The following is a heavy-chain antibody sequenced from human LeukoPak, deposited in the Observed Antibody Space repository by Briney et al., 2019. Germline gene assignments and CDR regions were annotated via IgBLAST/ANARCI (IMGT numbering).Heavy chain of an antibody. D-gene: IGHD4-17*01. Sequence: ASVKVSCKASGYTFTSYDINWVRQATGQGLEWMGWMNPNNGNTGYSQKFQGRVTMTRNTSISTAYMELSSVRSEDTAVYYCARGQGYGDGDDAFDIWGQGTMVTVSS. V-gene: IGHV1-8*01. CDR3: ARGQGYGDGDDAFDI. J-gene: IGHJ3*02. CDR2: MNPNNGNT. CDR1: GYTFTSYD.